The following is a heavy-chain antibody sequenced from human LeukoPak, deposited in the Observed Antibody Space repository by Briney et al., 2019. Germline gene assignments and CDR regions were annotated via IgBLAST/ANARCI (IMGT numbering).Heavy chain of an antibody. J-gene: IGHJ4*02. CDR2: INHSGST. Sequence: PSETLSLTCAVYGGSFSGYYWSWIRQPPGKGLEWIGEINHSGSTNYNPSLKSRVTISVDTSKNQFSLKLSSVTAADTAVYYCARGREYQLPLLFDYWGQGTLVTVSS. V-gene: IGHV4-34*01. CDR3: ARGREYQLPLLFDY. CDR1: GGSFSGYY. D-gene: IGHD2-2*01.